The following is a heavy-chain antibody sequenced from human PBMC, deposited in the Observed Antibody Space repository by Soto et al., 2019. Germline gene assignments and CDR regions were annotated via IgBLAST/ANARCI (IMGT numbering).Heavy chain of an antibody. CDR2: IIPIFGTA. V-gene: IGHV1-69*12. CDR3: SWGLGARGSYGPNYGMDV. J-gene: IGHJ6*02. D-gene: IGHD5-18*01. CDR1: GGTFSSYA. Sequence: QVQLVQSGAEVKKPGSSVKVSCKASGGTFSSYAISWVRQAPGQGLEWMGGIIPIFGTANYAQKFQGRVTITADESTSTAYMELSSLRSEDTAVYYCSWGLGARGSYGPNYGMDVWGQGTTVTVSS.